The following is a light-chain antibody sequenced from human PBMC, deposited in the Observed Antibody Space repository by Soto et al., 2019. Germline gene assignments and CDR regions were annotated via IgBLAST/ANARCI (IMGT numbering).Light chain of an antibody. CDR2: YVS. CDR3: SSYTSRSTLG. V-gene: IGLV2-14*03. J-gene: IGLJ2*01. Sequence: QSVLTQPASVSGSPGQSITISCTGTSSDVGGYNYVSWYQQHPGKAPKVMIYYVSNRPSGVSNRFSGSKSGNTASLTISGLQADDEADYYCSSYTSRSTLGFGGGTKLTVL. CDR1: SSDVGGYNY.